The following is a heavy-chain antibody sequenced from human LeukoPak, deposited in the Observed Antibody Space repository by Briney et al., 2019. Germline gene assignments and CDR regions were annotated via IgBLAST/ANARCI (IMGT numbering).Heavy chain of an antibody. J-gene: IGHJ6*03. CDR3: AKDAAARPNYYSSMDV. Sequence: GGSLRLSCAASGFTVSSNYMSWVRQAPGKGLEWVSVIYSGGSTYYADSVKGRFTISRDNSKNTLYLQMNSLRGEDTAVFYCAKDAAARPNYYSSMDVWGKGTTVTVSS. D-gene: IGHD6-6*01. CDR2: IYSGGST. CDR1: GFTVSSNY. V-gene: IGHV3-66*01.